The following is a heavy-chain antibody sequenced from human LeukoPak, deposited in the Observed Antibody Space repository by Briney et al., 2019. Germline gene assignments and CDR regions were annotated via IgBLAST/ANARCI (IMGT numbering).Heavy chain of an antibody. CDR2: IYYSGST. V-gene: IGHV4-59*01. D-gene: IGHD3-10*01. J-gene: IGHJ3*02. Sequence: SETLSLTCTVSGGSISSYYWSWIRQPPGKGLEWIGYIYYSGSTNCNPSLKSRVTISVDTSKNQFSLKLSSVTAADTAAYYCARWFGELPGAFDIWGQGTMVTVSS. CDR1: GGSISSYY. CDR3: ARWFGELPGAFDI.